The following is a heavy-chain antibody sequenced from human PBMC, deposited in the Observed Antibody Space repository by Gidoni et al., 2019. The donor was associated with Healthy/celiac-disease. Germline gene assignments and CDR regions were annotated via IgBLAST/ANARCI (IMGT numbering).Heavy chain of an antibody. Sequence: QVQLLESGGGVVQPGRSLRLSCAASGFTLSSYGPHWVRQAPGKGLEWVAVISYDGSNKYYADSVKGRFTISGDNSKNTLYLQMNSLRAEDTAVYYCAKEELRFLEWLFRPPDYWGQGTLVTVSS. J-gene: IGHJ4*02. V-gene: IGHV3-30*18. D-gene: IGHD3-3*01. CDR2: ISYDGSNK. CDR3: AKEELRFLEWLFRPPDY. CDR1: GFTLSSYG.